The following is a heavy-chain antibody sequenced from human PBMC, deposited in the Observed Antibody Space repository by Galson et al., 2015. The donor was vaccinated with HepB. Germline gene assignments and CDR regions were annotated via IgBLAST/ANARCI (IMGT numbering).Heavy chain of an antibody. D-gene: IGHD1-1*01. CDR3: VKDIPRTGATTWYGSGGGFDY. V-gene: IGHV3-9*01. Sequence: SLRLSCAASGFTFDDYAMHWVRQPPGKGLEWVSGISRKSASIGYADSVKGRFTMSRDNAKDSLYLQMNSLRAEDTALYYCVKDIPRTGATTWYGSGGGFDYWGQGTLVTVSS. CDR1: GFTFDDYA. J-gene: IGHJ4*02. CDR2: ISRKSASI.